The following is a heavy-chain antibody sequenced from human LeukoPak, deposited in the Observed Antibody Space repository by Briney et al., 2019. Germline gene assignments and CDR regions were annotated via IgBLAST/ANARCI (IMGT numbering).Heavy chain of an antibody. V-gene: IGHV1-2*02. CDR1: GYTFTGYY. CDR3: ARRYYDFWSGYYRDYYYYYMDV. CDR2: INPNSGGT. J-gene: IGHJ6*03. Sequence: VASVKVSCKASGYTFTGYYMHWVRQAPGQGLEWMGWINPNSGGTNYAQKFQGRVTMTRDTSISTAYMELSRLRSDDTAVYYCARRYYDFWSGYYRDYYYYYMDVWGKGTTVTVSS. D-gene: IGHD3-3*01.